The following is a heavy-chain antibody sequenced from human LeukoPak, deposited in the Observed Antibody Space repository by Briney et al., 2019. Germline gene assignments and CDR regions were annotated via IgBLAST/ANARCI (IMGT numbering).Heavy chain of an antibody. J-gene: IGHJ4*02. D-gene: IGHD2-15*01. CDR2: IYPGDSDT. Sequence: GESLKISCKGSGYSFTSYWIGWVRQMPGKGLEWMGIIYPGDSDTRYSPSSQGQVTISADKSISTAYLQWSSLKASDTAMYYCARADCSGGSCYSLDYWGQGTLVTVSS. CDR1: GYSFTSYW. CDR3: ARADCSGGSCYSLDY. V-gene: IGHV5-51*01.